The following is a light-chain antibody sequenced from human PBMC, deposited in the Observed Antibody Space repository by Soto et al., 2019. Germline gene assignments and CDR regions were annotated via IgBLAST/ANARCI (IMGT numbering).Light chain of an antibody. CDR1: SSDVGGYNY. J-gene: IGLJ1*01. CDR2: EVS. Sequence: LTQPASVSGSPGQSITISCTGTSSDVGGYNYVSWYQQHPGKAPKLMIYEVSNRPSGVSNRFSGSKSGNTASLTISGLQAEDEADYYCSSYTSSSTLYVFGTGTK. V-gene: IGLV2-14*01. CDR3: SSYTSSSTLYV.